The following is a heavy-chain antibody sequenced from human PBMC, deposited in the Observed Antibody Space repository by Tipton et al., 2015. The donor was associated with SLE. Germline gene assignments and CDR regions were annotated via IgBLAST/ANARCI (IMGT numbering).Heavy chain of an antibody. CDR3: ARGPYYYMDV. V-gene: IGHV4-39*07. CDR1: NGSISSSPYY. CDR2: IYYSGST. J-gene: IGHJ6*03. Sequence: TLSLTCTVSNGSISSSPYYWGWIRQSPGKGLEWVGSIYYSGSTYYNLSLKSRVTISVDTSRNQCSLNLTSVTAADTAVYYCARGPYYYMDVWGKGTTVTVSS.